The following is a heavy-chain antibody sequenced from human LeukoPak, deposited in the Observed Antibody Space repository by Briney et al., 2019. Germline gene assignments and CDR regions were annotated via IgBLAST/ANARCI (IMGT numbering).Heavy chain of an antibody. CDR1: GFTFSSYE. J-gene: IGHJ6*03. D-gene: IGHD3-9*01. Sequence: GGSLRLSCAASGFTFSSYEMNWVRQAPGKGLEWVSSISSSSSYIYYADSVKGRFTISRDNAKNSLYLQMNSLRAEDTAVYYCARDQDYDILTGYYYYYYMDVWGKGTTVTVSS. CDR3: ARDQDYDILTGYYYYYYMDV. V-gene: IGHV3-21*01. CDR2: ISSSSSYI.